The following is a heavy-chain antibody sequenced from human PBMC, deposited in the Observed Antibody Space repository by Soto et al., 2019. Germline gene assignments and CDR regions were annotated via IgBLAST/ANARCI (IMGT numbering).Heavy chain of an antibody. J-gene: IGHJ4*02. Sequence: LRLSCAASGFTFSSYAMHWVRQAPGKGLEWVAVISYDGSNKYYADSVKGRFTISRDNSKNTLYLQMNSLRAEDTAVYYCARDRRNSRYDSSGSLDYWGQGTLVTVSS. D-gene: IGHD3-22*01. CDR2: ISYDGSNK. CDR1: GFTFSSYA. CDR3: ARDRRNSRYDSSGSLDY. V-gene: IGHV3-30-3*01.